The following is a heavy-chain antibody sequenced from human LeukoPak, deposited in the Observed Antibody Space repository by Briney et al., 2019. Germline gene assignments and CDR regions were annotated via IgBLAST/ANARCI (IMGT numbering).Heavy chain of an antibody. Sequence: SETLSLTCTISRGSLSSYYWSWIRQSPGKGAEWFGYIYYSGGTNYNPSLESRVTISLDRSTNQFSRKVRSVTAADTAVYYCARRRFSYGDNDAFDIWGQGTMVTVSS. CDR3: ARRRFSYGDNDAFDI. D-gene: IGHD5-18*01. V-gene: IGHV4-59*08. CDR2: IYYSGGT. CDR1: RGSLSSYY. J-gene: IGHJ3*02.